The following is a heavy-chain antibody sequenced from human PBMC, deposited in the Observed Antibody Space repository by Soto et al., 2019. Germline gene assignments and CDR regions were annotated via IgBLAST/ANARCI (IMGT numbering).Heavy chain of an antibody. Sequence: EAQLVESGGGLVQPGGSRILSCAASGFTFSSSVMSWVRLAPGKGLEWVAVIGSRSSAIFYEDSVKGRFAISRDNAKTSLYLQMNSLRAEDTAVYYCAHFFGEYSYGQRYLGDCGQGTLVSVSS. CDR1: GFTFSSSV. CDR2: IGSRSSAI. D-gene: IGHD3-16*01. CDR3: AHFFGEYSYGQRYLGD. J-gene: IGHJ4*02. V-gene: IGHV3-48*03.